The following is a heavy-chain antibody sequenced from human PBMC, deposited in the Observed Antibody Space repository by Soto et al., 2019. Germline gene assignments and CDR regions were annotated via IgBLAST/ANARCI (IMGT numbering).Heavy chain of an antibody. CDR1: GGSISSGGYY. Sequence: GPEVSSETLSLTCTVSGGSISSGGYYWSWIRQHPGKGLEWIGYIYYSGSTYYNPSLKSRVTISVDTSKNQFSLKLSSVTAADTAVYYCARAHPSGDNWFDPWGKGTLVTVSS. CDR2: IYYSGST. CDR3: ARAHPSGDNWFDP. V-gene: IGHV4-31*03. D-gene: IGHD3-10*01. J-gene: IGHJ5*02.